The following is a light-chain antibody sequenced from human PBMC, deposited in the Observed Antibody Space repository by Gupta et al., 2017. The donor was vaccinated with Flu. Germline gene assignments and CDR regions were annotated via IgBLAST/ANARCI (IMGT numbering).Light chain of an antibody. CDR3: GTWDTSLSLV. J-gene: IGLJ2*01. CDR1: SSNIGSDY. CDR2: DNN. V-gene: IGLV1-51*01. Sequence: QSVLTQPPSVSAAPGQTVTISCSGSSSNIGSDYVSWYQQLPGTAPKLLIYDNNKRPSGIPDRFSGSKSGASATLDITGLQTAGEADYYCGTWDTSLSLVFGGGTKVTVL.